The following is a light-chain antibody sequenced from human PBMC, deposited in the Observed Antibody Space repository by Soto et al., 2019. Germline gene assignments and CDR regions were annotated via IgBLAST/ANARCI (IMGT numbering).Light chain of an antibody. J-gene: IGKJ3*01. Sequence: DLQMTQSPSSLSASVGDRVTITCRASQSITSFLSWYQHKPGKAPKLLIYGASSLHRGVPSRFSGSGSGTDFTLTISSRQPGDFATDYCLQTYRTPFTVGPGTTV. CDR2: GAS. CDR3: LQTYRTPFT. V-gene: IGKV1-39*01. CDR1: QSITSF.